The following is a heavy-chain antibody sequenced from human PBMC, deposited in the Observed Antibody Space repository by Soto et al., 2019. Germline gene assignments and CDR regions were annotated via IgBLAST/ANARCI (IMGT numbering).Heavy chain of an antibody. V-gene: IGHV3-9*01. J-gene: IGHJ4*02. CDR1: GFTFDDYA. CDR2: ISWNSGSI. CDR3: AKDTKGYYDSSGYYSY. Sequence: GGSLRLSCAASGFTFDDYAMHWVRQAPGKGLEWVSGISWNSGSIGYVDSVKGRFTISRDNAKNSLYLQMNSLRAEDTALYYCAKDTKGYYDSSGYYSYWGQGTLVTVS. D-gene: IGHD3-22*01.